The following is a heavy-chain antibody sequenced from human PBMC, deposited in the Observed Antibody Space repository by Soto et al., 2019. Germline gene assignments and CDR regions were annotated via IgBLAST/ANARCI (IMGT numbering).Heavy chain of an antibody. CDR1: GGSFSGYY. V-gene: IGHV4-34*01. J-gene: IGHJ5*02. CDR2: INHSGIT. D-gene: IGHD2-21*01. CDR3: ATYSGGWEYNWFDP. Sequence: QVQLQQWGAGLLKPSETLSLTCAVYGGSFSGYYWSWIRQPPGKGLEWIGEINHSGITNYNPSLKSRVTISVDTSKNQFSLKLSSVTAADTAVYYCATYSGGWEYNWFDPWGQGTLVTVSS.